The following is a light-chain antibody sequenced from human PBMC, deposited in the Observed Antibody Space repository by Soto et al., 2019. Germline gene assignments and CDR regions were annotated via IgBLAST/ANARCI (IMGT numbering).Light chain of an antibody. CDR3: QQYGDSPPLT. CDR1: QSVSSSY. CDR2: GAS. Sequence: EIVLTQSPGTLSLSSGERATLSCRASQSVSSSYLAWYQQKPGQAPRLLIYGASIRATGIPHRFSGRGSGTDFTLTITRLEPGDFAVYYCQQYGDSPPLTFGGGTKVDIK. V-gene: IGKV3-20*01. J-gene: IGKJ4*01.